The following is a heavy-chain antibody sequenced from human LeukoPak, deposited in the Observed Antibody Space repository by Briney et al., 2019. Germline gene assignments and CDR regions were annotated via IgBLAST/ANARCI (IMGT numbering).Heavy chain of an antibody. J-gene: IGHJ4*02. D-gene: IGHD2-2*01. V-gene: IGHV3-23*01. CDR2: SSGSGGST. CDR3: AKPGEVVPASIPYYFDY. Sequence: GGSLRLSCAASGFTFSSYAMSSVRQAPGKGLEWVSASSGSGGSTYYADSVKGRFTISRDNSKNTLYLQMNSLRAEDTAVYYCAKPGEVVPASIPYYFDYWGQGTLVTVSS. CDR1: GFTFSSYA.